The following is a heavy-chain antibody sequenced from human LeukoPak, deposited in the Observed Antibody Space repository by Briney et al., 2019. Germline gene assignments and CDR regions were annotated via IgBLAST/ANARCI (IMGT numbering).Heavy chain of an antibody. J-gene: IGHJ4*02. CDR3: AALGNYGDYVGYYFDY. Sequence: SETLSLTCAVSGGSISSGGYSWSWIRQPPGKGLEWIVYIYHSGSTYYNPSLKSRVTISVDRSKNQFSLKLSSVTAADTAVYYCAALGNYGDYVGYYFDYWGQGTLVTVSS. D-gene: IGHD4-17*01. CDR2: IYHSGST. V-gene: IGHV4-30-2*01. CDR1: GGSISSGGYS.